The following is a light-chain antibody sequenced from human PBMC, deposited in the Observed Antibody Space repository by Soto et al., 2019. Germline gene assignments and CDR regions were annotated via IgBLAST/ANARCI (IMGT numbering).Light chain of an antibody. CDR3: QSYDSTLSARYV. CDR1: ENDIGFANY. J-gene: IGLJ1*01. Sequence: QSVLTQPPSASGSPGQSVTITCSGTENDIGFANYVSWYQQHPDEAPKLLIVGGTIRPSGVPDRFSASTSGTSASLAITGLQAEDEGDYYCQSYDSTLSARYVFGTGTKLTVL. CDR2: GGT. V-gene: IGLV2-8*01.